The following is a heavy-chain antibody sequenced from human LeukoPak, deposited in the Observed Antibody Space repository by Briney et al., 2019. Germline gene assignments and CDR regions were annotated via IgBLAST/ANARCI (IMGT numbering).Heavy chain of an antibody. J-gene: IGHJ4*02. CDR3: ARDGLAYYYDSSGYYFDY. Sequence: PGGSLRLSCAASGFTFSSYEMNWVRQAPGKGLEWVSYISSSGSTIYYADSVKGRFTISRDNAKNSLYLQTNSLRAEDTAVYYCARDGLAYYYDSSGYYFDYWGQGTLVTVSS. CDR1: GFTFSSYE. D-gene: IGHD3-22*01. CDR2: ISSSGSTI. V-gene: IGHV3-48*03.